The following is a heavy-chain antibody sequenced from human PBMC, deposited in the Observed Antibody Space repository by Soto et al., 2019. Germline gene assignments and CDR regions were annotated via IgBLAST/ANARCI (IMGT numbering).Heavy chain of an antibody. CDR2: MYYSGTT. J-gene: IGHJ5*02. Sequence: SETLSLTCTVSGCSISSSDFYWGWLGQTPGKGLEFIGSMYYSGTTYYNPSLKSRVTISVDTSKNQFTLKLISVTAADTAVYYCAVVDSTGNWFDPWGEGALVTVSS. V-gene: IGHV4-39*01. CDR3: AVVDSTGNWFDP. D-gene: IGHD6-25*01. CDR1: GCSISSSDFY.